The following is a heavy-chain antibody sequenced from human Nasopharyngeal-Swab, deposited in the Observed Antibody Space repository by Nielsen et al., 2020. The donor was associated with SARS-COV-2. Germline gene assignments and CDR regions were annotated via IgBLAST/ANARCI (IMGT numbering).Heavy chain of an antibody. D-gene: IGHD2-8*01. CDR1: GFTFSSYW. V-gene: IGHV3-7*01. CDR3: ARDDIGYCTNGVCRAVGRYGMDV. J-gene: IGHJ6*02. CDR2: IKQDGSEK. Sequence: GESLKISCAASGFTFSSYWMSWVRQAPGKGLEWVANIKQDGSEKYYVDSVKGRFTISRDNAKNSLYLKMNSLRAEDTAVYYCARDDIGYCTNGVCRAVGRYGMDVWGQGTTVTVSS.